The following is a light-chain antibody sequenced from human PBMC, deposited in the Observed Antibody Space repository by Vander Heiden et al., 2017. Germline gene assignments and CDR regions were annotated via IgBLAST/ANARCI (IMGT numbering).Light chain of an antibody. V-gene: IGKV1-39*01. CDR3: QQSFTTLVFT. Sequence: DIKTTQSPSSLSAAVGDRVTITCRASQSISSYLNWYQHKPGKAPNLLIYGASNLESGVPSRFSGSRSGTDFTLTISSLQPEDFATYYCQQSFTTLVFTFGPGTEVYLK. J-gene: IGKJ3*01. CDR2: GAS. CDR1: QSISSY.